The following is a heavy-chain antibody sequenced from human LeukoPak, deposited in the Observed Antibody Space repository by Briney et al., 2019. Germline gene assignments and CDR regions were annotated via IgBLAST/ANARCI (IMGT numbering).Heavy chain of an antibody. D-gene: IGHD3-9*01. V-gene: IGHV3-21*01. Sequence: SGGSLRLSCAASRFTSSSYSMNWVRQAPGKGLEWVSSISTSSIYIYYADSVKGRFTISRDNAKNSLYLQMNNLRAEDTAVYYCARHALSDILTGYSDYWGQGTLVTVSS. CDR2: ISTSSIYI. CDR1: RFTSSSYS. J-gene: IGHJ4*02. CDR3: ARHALSDILTGYSDY.